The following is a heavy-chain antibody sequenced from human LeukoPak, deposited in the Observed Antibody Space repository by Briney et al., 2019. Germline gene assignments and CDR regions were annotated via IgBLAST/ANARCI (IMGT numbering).Heavy chain of an antibody. D-gene: IGHD3-10*01. V-gene: IGHV1-69*13. CDR2: IIPIFGTA. CDR3: ARDIYYYGSGSQFDY. Sequence: SVKVSCKASGGTFSSYAISWVRQAPGQGLEWMGGIIPIFGTANYAQKFQGRVTITADESTSTAYMELSSLRSEDTAVYYCARDIYYYGSGSQFDYWGQGTLVTVSS. CDR1: GGTFSSYA. J-gene: IGHJ4*02.